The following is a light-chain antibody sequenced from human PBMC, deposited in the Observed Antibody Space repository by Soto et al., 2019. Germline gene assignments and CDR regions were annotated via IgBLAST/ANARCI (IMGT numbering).Light chain of an antibody. CDR3: QQYGT. V-gene: IGKV1-5*01. CDR2: DAS. CDR1: QSISSW. J-gene: IGKJ5*01. Sequence: DIQMTQSPSTLSASVGDRVTITCRASQSISSWLAWYQQKPGKXPKLLIYDASSLESGVPSRFSGSGSGTEFTLTISSLQHDDFATYYCQQYGTFGQGTRLEIK.